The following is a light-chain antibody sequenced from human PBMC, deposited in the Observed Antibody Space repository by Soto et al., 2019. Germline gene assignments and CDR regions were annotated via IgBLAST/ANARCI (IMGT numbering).Light chain of an antibody. V-gene: IGKV4-1*01. J-gene: IGKJ4*01. CDR2: WAS. Sequence: DIVMTQSPDSLAVSLGERATINCKSSQSVLHSSNNKNYLTWYQQKPGQPPKLLIYWASTRESGVPDRFSGSGSGTDLTLTISSLQAEDVAVYYCQQHFSSPLTFGGGTKVEIK. CDR3: QQHFSSPLT. CDR1: QSVLHSSNNKNY.